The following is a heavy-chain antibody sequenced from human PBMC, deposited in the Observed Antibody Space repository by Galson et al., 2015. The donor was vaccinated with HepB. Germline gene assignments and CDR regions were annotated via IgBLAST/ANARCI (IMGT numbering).Heavy chain of an antibody. CDR1: GGSFSNYY. Sequence: ETLSLTCAVYGGSFSNYYWSWIRQPPGKGLEWIGEINHGGSTRYNPSLKSRVTISVDTSSKNQFSLKLNSVTAADTAVYYCASVGAMQASSWSHWYFDLWGRGTLVTVSS. D-gene: IGHD6-13*01. CDR3: ASVGAMQASSWSHWYFDL. J-gene: IGHJ2*01. V-gene: IGHV4-34*01. CDR2: INHGGST.